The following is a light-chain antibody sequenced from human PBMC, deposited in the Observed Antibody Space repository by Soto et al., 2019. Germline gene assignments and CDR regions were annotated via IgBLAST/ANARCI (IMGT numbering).Light chain of an antibody. V-gene: IGLV2-14*01. Sequence: QSALTQPASVSGSPGQSITISCTGTSSDVGGYSYVSWYQQYPGKAPKLMIYDVSNRPSGLSNRFSGSKSGNTASLTISGLQAEDEADYYCSSYTSSSTLVFGGGTKVTVL. CDR3: SSYTSSSTLV. CDR1: SSDVGGYSY. CDR2: DVS. J-gene: IGLJ2*01.